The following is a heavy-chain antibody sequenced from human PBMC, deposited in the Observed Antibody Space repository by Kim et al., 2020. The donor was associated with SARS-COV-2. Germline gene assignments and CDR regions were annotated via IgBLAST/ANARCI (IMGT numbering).Heavy chain of an antibody. D-gene: IGHD3-10*01. Sequence: ADSVKGRFTISRDNSKNTLYLQMNSLRAEDTAVYYCAKGLGSGSYYLFDYWGQGTLVTVSS. J-gene: IGHJ4*02. CDR3: AKGLGSGSYYLFDY. V-gene: IGHV3-23*01.